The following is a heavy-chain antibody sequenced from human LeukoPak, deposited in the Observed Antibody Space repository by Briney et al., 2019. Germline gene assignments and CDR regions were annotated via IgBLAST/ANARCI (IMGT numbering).Heavy chain of an antibody. Sequence: ASVKVSCKASGYTFTSYDINWVRQASGQGLEWMGWMNPNRGNRGYAQKFQGRITMTRNTFISTAYMELSSLTSEDTAVYYCAMVWGSVDYWGQGTLVTVSS. CDR3: AMVWGSVDY. V-gene: IGHV1-8*01. D-gene: IGHD7-27*01. J-gene: IGHJ4*02. CDR2: MNPNRGNR. CDR1: GYTFTSYD.